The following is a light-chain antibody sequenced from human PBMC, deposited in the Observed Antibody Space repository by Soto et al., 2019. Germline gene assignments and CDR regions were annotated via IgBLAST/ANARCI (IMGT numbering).Light chain of an antibody. Sequence: QSALTQPPSASGSPGQSVTISCTGTSSDVGGYNYVSWYQQYPGKAPKLLIYDVTKRPSGVPDRFSGSKSDNTASLTVSGLQAEDEADYYCSSYGGSNNLLFGGGTKVTVL. CDR3: SSYGGSNNLL. CDR1: SSDVGGYNY. J-gene: IGLJ3*02. V-gene: IGLV2-8*01. CDR2: DVT.